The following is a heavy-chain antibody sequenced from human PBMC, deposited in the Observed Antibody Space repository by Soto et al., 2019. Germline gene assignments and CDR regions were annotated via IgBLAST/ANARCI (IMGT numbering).Heavy chain of an antibody. CDR1: GFTFSSYG. D-gene: IGHD4-17*01. Sequence: VGSLRLSCSASGFTFSSYGMHWVRQAPGKGLEWVAVISYDGSNKYYADSVKGRFTISRDNSKNTLYLQMNSLRAEDTAVYYCVPGRTVTTLDYWGQGTLVTVSS. CDR3: VPGRTVTTLDY. CDR2: ISYDGSNK. J-gene: IGHJ4*02. V-gene: IGHV3-30*03.